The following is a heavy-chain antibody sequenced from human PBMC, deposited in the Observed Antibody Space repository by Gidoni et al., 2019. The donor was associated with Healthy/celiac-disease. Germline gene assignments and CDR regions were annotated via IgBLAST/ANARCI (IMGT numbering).Heavy chain of an antibody. CDR1: GFTFSSYS. Sequence: EVQLVESGGGLVKPGGSLRLPCAASGFTFSSYSLNWVRQAPGKGLEWVSSISSSSSYIYYADSVKGRFTISRDNAKNSLYLQMNSLRAEDTAVYYCARSTTYYDYVWGSRSEPSAYWGQGTLVTVSS. V-gene: IGHV3-21*01. CDR3: ARSTTYYDYVWGSRSEPSAY. J-gene: IGHJ4*02. CDR2: ISSSSSYI. D-gene: IGHD3-16*01.